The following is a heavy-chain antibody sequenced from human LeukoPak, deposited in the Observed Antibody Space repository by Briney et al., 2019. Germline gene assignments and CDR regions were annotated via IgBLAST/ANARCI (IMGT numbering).Heavy chain of an antibody. Sequence: PGGSLRLSCAASGFTFDDYAMHWVRQAPGKGLEWVSGITWNSGSIAYADSVKGRFTISRDNAKNSLYLQVNSLRSEDTALYYCAAGAGITRYWGQGTLVTVSS. J-gene: IGHJ4*02. D-gene: IGHD3-10*01. CDR2: ITWNSGSI. CDR3: AAGAGITRY. V-gene: IGHV3-9*01. CDR1: GFTFDDYA.